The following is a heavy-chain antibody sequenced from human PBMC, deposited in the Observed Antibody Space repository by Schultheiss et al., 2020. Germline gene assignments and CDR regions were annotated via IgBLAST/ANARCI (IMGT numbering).Heavy chain of an antibody. CDR1: GFTFSNAW. V-gene: IGHV3-15*01. Sequence: CGSLRLSCTASGFTFSNAWMHWVRQAPGKGLEWVGLIRSKIDGGTIDYAAPVKGRFTISRDDSKNTMYLQMNSLKTGDTAMYYCTTLSDATTYPWGQGTLVTVSS. J-gene: IGHJ4*02. CDR3: TTLSDATTYP. CDR2: IRSKIDGGTI. D-gene: IGHD2-15*01.